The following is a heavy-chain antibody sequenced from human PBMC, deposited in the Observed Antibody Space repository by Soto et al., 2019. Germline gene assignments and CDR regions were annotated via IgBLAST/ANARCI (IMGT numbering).Heavy chain of an antibody. Sequence: GGSLRLSCEAFGLTLSTSSMNWVRQAPGKGLEWVSAISGSGGSTYYADSVKGRFTISRDNSKNTLYLQMNTLRAEDTAVYYCARDGIGGTVFRGYLDYWGRGTVVTVSS. CDR2: ISGSGGST. V-gene: IGHV3-23*01. J-gene: IGHJ4*02. CDR3: ARDGIGGTVFRGYLDY. CDR1: GLTLSTSS. D-gene: IGHD1-7*01.